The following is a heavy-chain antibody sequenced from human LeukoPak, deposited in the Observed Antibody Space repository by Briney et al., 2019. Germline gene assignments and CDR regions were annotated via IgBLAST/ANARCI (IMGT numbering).Heavy chain of an antibody. CDR1: GFTFSSSA. D-gene: IGHD4-11*01. CDR2: INNVGSHI. CDR3: ARDPTQYLRYGYFDY. Sequence: GGSLRLSCVASGFTFSSSAMNWVRQAPGKGLEWVSSINNVGSHIYYAGSVRGRFTISRDNAKNLFYLQMDSLRAEDTAVYYCARDPTQYLRYGYFDYWGQGTLVTVSS. J-gene: IGHJ4*02. V-gene: IGHV3-21*01.